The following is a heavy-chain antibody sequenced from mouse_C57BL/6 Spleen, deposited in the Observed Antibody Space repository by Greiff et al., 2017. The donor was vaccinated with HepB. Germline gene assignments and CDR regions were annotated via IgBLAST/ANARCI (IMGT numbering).Heavy chain of an antibody. CDR1: GYTFTSYW. CDR2: IYPGSGST. CDR3: ARSGVYYGSSYGYFDV. J-gene: IGHJ1*03. V-gene: IGHV1-55*01. Sequence: QVQLQQPGAELVKPGASVKMSCKASGYTFTSYWITWVKQRPGQGLEWIGDIYPGSGSTNYNEKFKSKATLTVDTSSSTAYMQLSSLTSEDSAVYYCARSGVYYGSSYGYFDVWGTGTTVTVSS. D-gene: IGHD1-1*01.